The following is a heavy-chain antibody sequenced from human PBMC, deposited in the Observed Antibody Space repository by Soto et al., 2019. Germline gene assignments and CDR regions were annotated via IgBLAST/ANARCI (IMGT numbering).Heavy chain of an antibody. CDR1: GFTFRNYG. CDR2: ISYDGSNK. J-gene: IGHJ4*02. Sequence: HLVDSGGGVVQPGRSLRLSCAASGFTFRNYGMHWVRQAPGKGLEWVAVISYDGSNKYYSDSVKGRFTISSDYSNNTLYLQISSLRADDAAVYFSVNDGNEYYSGWYAPSLDYWGQGTLVTVSS. CDR3: VNDGNEYYSGWYAPSLDY. V-gene: IGHV3-30*18. D-gene: IGHD6-19*01.